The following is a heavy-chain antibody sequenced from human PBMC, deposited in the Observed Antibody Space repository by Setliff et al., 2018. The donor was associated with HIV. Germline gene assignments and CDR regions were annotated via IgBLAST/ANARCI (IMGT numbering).Heavy chain of an antibody. CDR2: ISYDGSYQ. Sequence: GGSLRLSCAASGFSFNTYALHWVRQAPGKGLEWVAVISYDGSYQYYTDSVRGRFTISRDNAKNFLYLQMNGLRAEDTAVYYCTRDGSGWSQDWGQGTLVTVSS. D-gene: IGHD6-19*01. CDR1: GFSFNTYA. J-gene: IGHJ4*02. CDR3: TRDGSGWSQD. V-gene: IGHV3-30*04.